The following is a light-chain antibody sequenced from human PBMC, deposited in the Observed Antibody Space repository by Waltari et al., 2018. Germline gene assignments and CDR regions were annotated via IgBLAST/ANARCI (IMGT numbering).Light chain of an antibody. V-gene: IGLV3-21*04. J-gene: IGLJ2*01. Sequence: SDVLTQPPSVSLAPGETAEITCGGHNLGRKRVHWYQKKPDQAPVLVIYNDSVRPSEIPGRFSGSNSGNTATLTISSVETGDEADYYCQVSDSTPDSVLFGGGTKLTVL. CDR2: NDS. CDR3: QVSDSTPDSVL. CDR1: NLGRKR.